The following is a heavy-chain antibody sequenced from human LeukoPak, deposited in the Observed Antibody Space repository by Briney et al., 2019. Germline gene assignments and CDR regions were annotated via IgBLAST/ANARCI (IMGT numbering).Heavy chain of an antibody. D-gene: IGHD5-18*01. CDR1: GFIFSSYA. CDR3: ARERGYSYGLSYYYYGMDV. Sequence: GGSLRLSCAASGFIFSSYAMSWVRQAPGKGLEWVSAISGSGGSTYYADSVEGRFTISRDNSKNTLYLQMNSLRAEDTAVYYCARERGYSYGLSYYYYGMDVWGQGTTVTVSS. J-gene: IGHJ6*02. CDR2: ISGSGGST. V-gene: IGHV3-23*01.